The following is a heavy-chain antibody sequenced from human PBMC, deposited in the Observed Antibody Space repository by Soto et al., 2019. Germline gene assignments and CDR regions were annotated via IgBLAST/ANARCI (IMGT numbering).Heavy chain of an antibody. CDR2: IYYSGST. CDR1: GGSISSYY. CDR3: ARDFVTIFGVASGGMDV. D-gene: IGHD3-3*01. V-gene: IGHV4-59*01. Sequence: PSETLSLTCTVSGGSISSYYRSWIRHPPGEGLEWIGYIYYSGSTNYNPSLKSRVTISVDTSKTQFSLKLSSVTAADTAVYYCARDFVTIFGVASGGMDVWGQGTPVTVSS. J-gene: IGHJ6*02.